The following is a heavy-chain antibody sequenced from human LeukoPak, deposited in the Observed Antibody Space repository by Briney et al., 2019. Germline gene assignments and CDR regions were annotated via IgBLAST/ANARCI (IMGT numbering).Heavy chain of an antibody. V-gene: IGHV3-23*01. CDR2: IFPSGGEI. Sequence: GGSLRLSCAASGFTFSSYWMSWVRQPPGKGLEWVSSIFPSGGEIHYADSVRGRFTISRDNSKSTLSLQMNSLRAEDTAIYYCATYRQVLLPFESWGQGTLVTVSS. CDR1: GFTFSSYW. J-gene: IGHJ4*02. D-gene: IGHD2-8*02. CDR3: ATYRQVLLPFES.